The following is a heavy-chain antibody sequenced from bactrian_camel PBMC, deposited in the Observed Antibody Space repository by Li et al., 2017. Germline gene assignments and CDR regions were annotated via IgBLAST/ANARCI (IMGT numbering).Heavy chain of an antibody. J-gene: IGHJ4*01. D-gene: IGHD6*01. CDR2: ISGRE. CDR3: AVDCKSWSGPLDEKRYSY. Sequence: QVQLVESGGGSVQAGGSLRLSCKASGFDHGRRYCMAWFRQTPGKEREGVAAISGRETYADSVQGRFIISKDSTKKILYLQMNDLKAEDTAMYYCAVDCKSWSGPLDEKRYSYWGQGTQVTVS. CDR1: GFDHGRRYC. V-gene: IGHV3S55*01.